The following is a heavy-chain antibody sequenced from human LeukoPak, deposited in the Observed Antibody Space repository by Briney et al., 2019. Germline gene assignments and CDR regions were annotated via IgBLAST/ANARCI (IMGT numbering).Heavy chain of an antibody. CDR1: GFTFSDYY. J-gene: IGHJ4*02. Sequence: PGGSLRLSCAASGFTFSDYYMSWIRQAPGKGLEWVSYISSSGSTIYYAVSVKGRFTISRDNAKNSLYLQMNSLRAEDTAVYYCARDRLGLSTTCSDYWGQGTLVTVSS. D-gene: IGHD7-27*01. CDR2: ISSSGSTI. CDR3: ARDRLGLSTTCSDY. V-gene: IGHV3-11*04.